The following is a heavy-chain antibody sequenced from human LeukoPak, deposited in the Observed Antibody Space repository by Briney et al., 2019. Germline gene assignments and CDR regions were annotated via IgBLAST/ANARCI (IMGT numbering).Heavy chain of an antibody. V-gene: IGHV4-39*01. Sequence: SETLSLTCTVSGDSISNSNYFWGWIRQPPGQGLEWIGEIFYNGNTYYNPSLKSRVTISTDTSKNQFSPTLTSVTASDTAIYYCARRSPLVAVTTAHYYDYWGQGTLVTVSS. CDR3: ARRSPLVAVTTAHYYDY. J-gene: IGHJ4*02. CDR1: GDSISNSNYF. CDR2: IFYNGNT. D-gene: IGHD2-21*02.